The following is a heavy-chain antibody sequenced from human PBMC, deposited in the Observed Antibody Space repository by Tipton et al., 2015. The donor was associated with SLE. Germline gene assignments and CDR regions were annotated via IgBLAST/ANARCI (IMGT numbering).Heavy chain of an antibody. CDR3: AKSTGDV. CDR2: IYYSGST. J-gene: IGHJ6*02. Sequence: TLSLTCTVSGGSFSSSTYYWGWIRQPPGKGLEWIGSIYYSGSTNYNPSLKSRVTISVDTSKNQFSLKLSSVTAADTAVYYCAKSTGDVWGQGTTVTVSS. CDR1: GGSFSSSTYY. V-gene: IGHV4-39*07.